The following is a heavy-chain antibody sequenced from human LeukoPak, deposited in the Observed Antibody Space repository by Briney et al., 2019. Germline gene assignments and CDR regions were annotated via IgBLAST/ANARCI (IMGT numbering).Heavy chain of an antibody. CDR3: AGSLRYFDWLLFGY. J-gene: IGHJ4*02. CDR2: IIPIFGTA. CDR1: GYTFTGYY. D-gene: IGHD3-9*01. V-gene: IGHV1-69*13. Sequence: VASVKVSCKASGYTFTGYYMHWVRQAPGQGLEWMGGIIPIFGTANYAQKFQGRVTITADESTSTAYMELSSLRSEDTAVYYCAGSLRYFDWLLFGYWGQGTLVTVSS.